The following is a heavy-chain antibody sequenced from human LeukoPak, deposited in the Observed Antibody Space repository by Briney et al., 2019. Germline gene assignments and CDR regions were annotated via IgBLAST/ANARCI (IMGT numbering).Heavy chain of an antibody. CDR3: ARDSRVLLWFGTLGY. CDR2: VSPPGGGT. J-gene: IGHJ4*02. V-gene: IGHV3-23*01. D-gene: IGHD3-10*01. Sequence: GGTLRLSCAASGFSFSYHGMNWVRQAPGKGLEWLSGVSPPGGGTYYADSVKGRFTISRDDSRNTLSLQMDSLRVEDTAVYYCARDSRVLLWFGTLGYWGQGTLVTVSS. CDR1: GFSFSYHG.